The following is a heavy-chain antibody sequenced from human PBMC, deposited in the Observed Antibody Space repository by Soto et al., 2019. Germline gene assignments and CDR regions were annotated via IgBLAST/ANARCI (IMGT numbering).Heavy chain of an antibody. V-gene: IGHV3-7*01. CDR1: GFTFSSYW. CDR3: ATDPSRYCSGGSCYFDY. Sequence: EVQLVESGGGLVQPAGSLRLSCAASGFTFSSYWMSWVRQAPGKGLEWVANIKQDGSEKYYVDSVKGRFTISRDNAKNSLYLQMNSLRAEDTAVYYCATDPSRYCSGGSCYFDYWGQGTLVTVSS. CDR2: IKQDGSEK. J-gene: IGHJ4*02. D-gene: IGHD2-15*01.